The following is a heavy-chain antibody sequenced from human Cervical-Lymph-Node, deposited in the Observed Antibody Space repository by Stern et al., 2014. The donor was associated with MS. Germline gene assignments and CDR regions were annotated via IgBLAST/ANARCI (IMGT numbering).Heavy chain of an antibody. Sequence: QMQLVQSGAEVKKPGASVKVSCKASGYTFTGYYMHWVRQAPGQGLEWMGWIHPNSGGTNYAQKFQGWVTMTRDTSISTAYMELSRLRSDDTAVYYCARASVVTLYYFDYWGQGTLVTVSS. CDR3: ARASVVTLYYFDY. D-gene: IGHD4-23*01. CDR1: GYTFTGYY. CDR2: IHPNSGGT. V-gene: IGHV1-2*04. J-gene: IGHJ4*02.